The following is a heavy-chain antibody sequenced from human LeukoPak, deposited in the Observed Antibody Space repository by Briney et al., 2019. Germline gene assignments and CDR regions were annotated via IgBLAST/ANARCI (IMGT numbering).Heavy chain of an antibody. CDR1: GFTFNTYG. Sequence: GGSLRLSCAASGFTFNTYGMTWVRQAPGKGLEWVSAITSSGGSTYYGDSVKGRFTISRDNAKNSLYLQMNSLRAEDTAVYYCARDLQRWLTEGDYWGQGTLVTVSS. V-gene: IGHV3-23*01. CDR2: ITSSGGST. J-gene: IGHJ4*02. CDR3: ARDLQRWLTEGDY. D-gene: IGHD5-24*01.